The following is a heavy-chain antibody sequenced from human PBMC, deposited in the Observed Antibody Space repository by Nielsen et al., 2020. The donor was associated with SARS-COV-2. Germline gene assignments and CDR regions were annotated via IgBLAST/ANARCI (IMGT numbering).Heavy chain of an antibody. Sequence: GESLKISCKGSGYTFNTYWIAWVRQMPGKGLEWMGIIYPGDSDIRYSPSFQGLVTFSADKSINTAYLQWDSLKASDTAMYYFATHGSGYGGGSIFDSWGQGTLVTVSS. D-gene: IGHD4-23*01. CDR3: ATHGSGYGGGSIFDS. CDR2: IYPGDSDI. CDR1: GYTFNTYW. V-gene: IGHV5-51*01. J-gene: IGHJ4*02.